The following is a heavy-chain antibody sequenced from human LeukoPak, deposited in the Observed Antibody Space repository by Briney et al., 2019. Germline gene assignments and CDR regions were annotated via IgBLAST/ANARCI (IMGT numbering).Heavy chain of an antibody. D-gene: IGHD3-10*01. CDR1: GGSLSSYY. CDR2: IYTSGST. V-gene: IGHV4-4*07. Sequence: SETLSLTCTVSGGSLSSYYWNWIRQPAGKGLEWIGRIYTSGSTNYNPSLKSRVTMSVDTSKNQISLKLSSVTAADTAVYYCARDKSRTYGSADAFDIWGQGTMVTVSS. CDR3: ARDKSRTYGSADAFDI. J-gene: IGHJ3*02.